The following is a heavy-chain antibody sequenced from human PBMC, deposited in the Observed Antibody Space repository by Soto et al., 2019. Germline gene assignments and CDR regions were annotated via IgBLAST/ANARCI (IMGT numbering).Heavy chain of an antibody. J-gene: IGHJ4*02. D-gene: IGHD6-13*01. CDR3: ARVIAAAADFDY. CDR2: ISAYNGNT. CDR1: GYTFTSYG. V-gene: IGHV1-18*01. Sequence: QLQLVQSGAEVKKPGASVKVSCKASGYTFTSYGISWVRQAPGQGLEWMGWISAYNGNTNYAQKLQGRVTMTPDTSTNTAYMELRNLRSDDTAVYYCARVIAAAADFDYWGQGTLVTVSS.